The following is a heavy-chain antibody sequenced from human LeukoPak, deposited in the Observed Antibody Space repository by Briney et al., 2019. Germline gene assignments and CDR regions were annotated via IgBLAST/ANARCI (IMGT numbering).Heavy chain of an antibody. D-gene: IGHD5-12*01. Sequence: EAPVKVSCKASGGTFSSYAISWVRQAPGQGLEWMGGIIPIFGTANYAQKFQGRVTITADESTSTAYMELSSLRSEDTAVYYCAAENGIKWLFGFWGQGTLVTVSS. CDR2: IIPIFGTA. CDR3: AAENGIKWLFGF. J-gene: IGHJ4*02. V-gene: IGHV1-69*13. CDR1: GGTFSSYA.